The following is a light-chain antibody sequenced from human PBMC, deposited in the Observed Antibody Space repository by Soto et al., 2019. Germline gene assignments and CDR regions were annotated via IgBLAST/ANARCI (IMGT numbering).Light chain of an antibody. V-gene: IGKV1-5*03. CDR2: KAS. CDR3: QHSYSMPIA. Sequence: DIQMTQSPSTLSGSVGDRVTITCRAGQTISSWLAWYQQKPGKAPKLLIYKASTLKSGVPSRFSGSGSGTEFTLTISSLQPDDFATYYCQHSYSMPIAFGQGTRLDIK. J-gene: IGKJ5*01. CDR1: QTISSW.